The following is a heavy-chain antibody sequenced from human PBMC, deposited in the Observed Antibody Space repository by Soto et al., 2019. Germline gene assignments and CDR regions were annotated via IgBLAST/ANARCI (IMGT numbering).Heavy chain of an antibody. V-gene: IGHV4-59*08. CDR3: ATSEVGATSFDY. J-gene: IGHJ4*02. CDR1: GGSIRSYY. CDR2: IYYTGST. Sequence: QVQLQESGPGLVKPSETLSLTCTVSGGSIRSYYWSWIRQPPGKGLEWIGYIYYTGSTNYNPSLKRRVTISVDTSKHQFSLKLTSVTAADTAVYYCATSEVGATSFDYWGQGTRVTVSS. D-gene: IGHD1-26*01.